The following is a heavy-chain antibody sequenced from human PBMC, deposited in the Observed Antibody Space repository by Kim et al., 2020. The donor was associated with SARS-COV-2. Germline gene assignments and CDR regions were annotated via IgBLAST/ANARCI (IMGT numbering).Heavy chain of an antibody. V-gene: IGHV4-59*01. D-gene: IGHD3-22*01. CDR2: IYYSGST. CDR3: ARAPASYYYDSSGPIFDY. J-gene: IGHJ4*02. Sequence: LSLPFPFSFFSISSYYWSWIRQPPGKGLEWIGYIYYSGSTNYNPSLKSRVTISVDTSKNQFSLKLSSVTAADTAVYYCARAPASYYYDSSGPIFDYWGQGTLVTVSS. CDR1: FFSISSYY.